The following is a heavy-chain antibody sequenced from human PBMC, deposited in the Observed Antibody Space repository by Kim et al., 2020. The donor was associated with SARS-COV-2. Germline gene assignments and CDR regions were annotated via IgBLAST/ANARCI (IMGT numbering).Heavy chain of an antibody. CDR2: ISGSGGST. Sequence: GGSLRLSWAASGFTFSSYAMSWVRQAPGKGLEWVSAISGSGGSTYYADSVKGRFTISRDNSKNTLYLQMNSLRAEDTAVYYCAKDKPRITMVRGVIINYFDYWGQGTLVTVSS. CDR1: GFTFSSYA. V-gene: IGHV3-23*01. J-gene: IGHJ4*02. CDR3: AKDKPRITMVRGVIINYFDY. D-gene: IGHD3-10*01.